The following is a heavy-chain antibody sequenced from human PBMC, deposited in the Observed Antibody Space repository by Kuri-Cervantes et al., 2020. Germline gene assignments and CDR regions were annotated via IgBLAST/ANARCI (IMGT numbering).Heavy chain of an antibody. Sequence: SVKVSCKASGYTFTYRYLHWVRQAPGQALEWMGWITPFNGNTNYAQKFQDRVTITRDRSMSTAYMELSSLRSEDTAMYYCARSVRLPTMIVVVTHADAFDIWGQGTMVTVSS. CDR3: ARSVRLPTMIVVVTHADAFDI. D-gene: IGHD3-22*01. J-gene: IGHJ3*02. V-gene: IGHV1-45*02. CDR2: ITPFNGNT. CDR1: GYTFTYRY.